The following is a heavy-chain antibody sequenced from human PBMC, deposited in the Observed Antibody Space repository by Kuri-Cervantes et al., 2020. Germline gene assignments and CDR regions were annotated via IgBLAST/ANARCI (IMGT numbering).Heavy chain of an antibody. CDR2: INPNSGGA. CDR3: MRSATPQMDYYDSSGYGRNAFDI. J-gene: IGHJ3*02. CDR1: GYTFTGYY. V-gene: IGHV1-2*02. Sequence: ASVKVSCKASGYTFTGYYMHWVRQAPGQGLEWMGWINPNSGGANYAQKFQGRVTMTRDTSISTAYMELSSLRSEDTAVYYCMRSATPQMDYYDSSGYGRNAFDIWGQGAMVTVSS. D-gene: IGHD3-22*01.